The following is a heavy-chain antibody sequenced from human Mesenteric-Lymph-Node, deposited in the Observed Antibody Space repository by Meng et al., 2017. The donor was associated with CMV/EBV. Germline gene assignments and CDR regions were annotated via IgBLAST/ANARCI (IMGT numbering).Heavy chain of an antibody. CDR3: AKDHYGGSYYYYYAMDV. CDR2: ISWNSGSI. Sequence: GGSLRLSCAASGFTFDDYAMHWVRQAPGKGLEWVSGISWNSGSIGYADSVKGRFTISRDNAKNSLYLQMNSLRAEDTAIYYCAKDHYGGSYYYYYAMDVWGQGTTVTVSS. CDR1: GFTFDDYA. J-gene: IGHJ6*02. V-gene: IGHV3-9*01. D-gene: IGHD1-26*01.